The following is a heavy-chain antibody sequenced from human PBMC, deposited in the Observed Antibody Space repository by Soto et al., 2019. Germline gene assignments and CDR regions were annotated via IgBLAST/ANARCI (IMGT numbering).Heavy chain of an antibody. CDR3: ARTERGYSSAFDY. CDR2: IYHSGSI. D-gene: IGHD6-19*01. V-gene: IGHV4-4*02. Sequence: QVHLQESGPGLVKPSGTLSLTCAVSGGSISSSNWWRWVRQPPEKGLEWIGEIYHSGSINYNPSLKSRVTISVDKSKNHFSLRLSSVTAADTAVYYCARTERGYSSAFDYWGQGTLVTVSS. CDR1: GGSISSSNW. J-gene: IGHJ4*02.